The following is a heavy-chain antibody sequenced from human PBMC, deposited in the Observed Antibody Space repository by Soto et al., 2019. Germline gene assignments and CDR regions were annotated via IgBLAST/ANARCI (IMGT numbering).Heavy chain of an antibody. CDR1: GFTFSSYW. CDR3: ASSTGSSSCFDY. D-gene: IGHD6-13*01. Sequence: GGSLRLSCAASGFTFSSYWMHWVRQAPGKGLVWVSRINSDGSSTSYADSVKGRFTISRDNAKNTLYLQMNSLRAEDTAVYYCASSTGSSSCFDYWGQGTLVTVSS. J-gene: IGHJ4*02. CDR2: INSDGSST. V-gene: IGHV3-74*01.